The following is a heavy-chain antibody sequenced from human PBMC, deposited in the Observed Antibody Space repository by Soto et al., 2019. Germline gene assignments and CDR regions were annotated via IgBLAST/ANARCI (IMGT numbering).Heavy chain of an antibody. J-gene: IGHJ6*02. Sequence: ALVKVSCKASGYTFTSYYMHWVRQAPGQGLEWMGIINPSGGSTSYAQKFQGRVTMTRDTSTSTVYMELSSLRSEDTAVFYCARDQEQFYDFWSGYYPGYYYYGMDVWGQGTTVTVSS. CDR3: ARDQEQFYDFWSGYYPGYYYYGMDV. CDR1: GYTFTSYY. CDR2: INPSGGST. V-gene: IGHV1-46*01. D-gene: IGHD3-3*01.